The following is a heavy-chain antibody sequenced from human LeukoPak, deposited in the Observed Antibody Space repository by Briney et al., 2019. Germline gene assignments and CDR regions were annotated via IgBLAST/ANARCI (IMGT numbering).Heavy chain of an antibody. J-gene: IGHJ4*02. V-gene: IGHV3-21*01. CDR1: GFTFSSYS. CDR2: ISSSSSYI. D-gene: IGHD2-15*01. Sequence: PGGSLRLSCAASGFTFSSYSMNWVRQAPGKGLEWVSSISSSSSYIYYADSVKGRFTISRDNAKNSLYLQMSSLRAEDTAVYYCARWCSGGSCYLPHWGQGTLVTVSS. CDR3: ARWCSGGSCYLPH.